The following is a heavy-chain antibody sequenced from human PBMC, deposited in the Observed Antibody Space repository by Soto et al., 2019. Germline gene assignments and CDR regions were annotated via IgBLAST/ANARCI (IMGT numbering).Heavy chain of an antibody. Sequence: PGGSLRLSCAASRFTFSSYAMTWVRQAPGKGLEWVSTISGTGGNTYYADSVKGRFTISRDNSKNTVYLQMNSLRAEDTAVYYCVKAVYLLDFDYWGQGTLVTVSS. J-gene: IGHJ4*02. CDR2: ISGTGGNT. CDR3: VKAVYLLDFDY. CDR1: RFTFSSYA. V-gene: IGHV3-23*01. D-gene: IGHD1-20*01.